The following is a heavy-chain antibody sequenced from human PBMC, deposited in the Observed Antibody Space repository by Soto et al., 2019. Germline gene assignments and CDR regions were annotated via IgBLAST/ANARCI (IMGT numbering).Heavy chain of an antibody. J-gene: IGHJ4*02. CDR1: GGSFSGYY. CDR3: ARAARDYVFWSGYSLFDY. Sequence: PSETLSLTCAVYGGSFSGYYWSWIRQPPGKGLEWIGEINHSGSTNYNPSLKSRVTISVDTSKNQFSLKLSSVTAADTAVYYCARAARDYVFWSGYSLFDYGGQGPLVT. D-gene: IGHD3-3*01. CDR2: INHSGST. V-gene: IGHV4-34*01.